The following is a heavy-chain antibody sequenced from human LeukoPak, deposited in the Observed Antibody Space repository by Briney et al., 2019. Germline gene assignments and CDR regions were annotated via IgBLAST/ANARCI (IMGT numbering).Heavy chain of an antibody. CDR3: ARNDFWSGYDGFDV. J-gene: IGHJ3*01. CDR2: ISWNSGSI. CDR1: GFTFDDYA. Sequence: GGSLRLSCAASGFTFDDYAMHWVRQAPGRGLEWVSGISWNSGSIGYADSVKGRFTISRDNAKNSLYLQMNSLRAEDTAIYYCARNDFWSGYDGFDVWGQGTVVTVSS. D-gene: IGHD3-3*01. V-gene: IGHV3-9*01.